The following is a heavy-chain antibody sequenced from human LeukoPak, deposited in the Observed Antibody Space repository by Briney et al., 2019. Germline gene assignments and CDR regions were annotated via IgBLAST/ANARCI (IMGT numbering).Heavy chain of an antibody. J-gene: IGHJ4*02. CDR3: VKESVSPASQGFDY. CDR2: ISGSGGNT. CDR1: GFTFSSYA. V-gene: IGHV3-23*01. Sequence: SGGSLRLSCGASGFTFSSYAMNWVRQAPGKGLEWVSVISGSGGNTYYADSVKGRFTVSRDNSKNTLCLQMNSLRAEDTAVYYCVKESVSPASQGFDYWGQGTLVTVSS. D-gene: IGHD5/OR15-5a*01.